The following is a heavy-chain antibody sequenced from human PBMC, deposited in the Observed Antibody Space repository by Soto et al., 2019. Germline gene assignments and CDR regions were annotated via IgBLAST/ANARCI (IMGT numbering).Heavy chain of an antibody. CDR2: IYYSGST. CDR1: GGSISSYY. D-gene: IGHD2-2*01. Sequence: SETLSLTCTVSGGSISSYYWSWIRQPPGKGLEWIGYIYYSGSTNYNPSLKSRVTISVDTSKNQFSLKLSSVTAADTAVYYCASNYCSSTSCYDAFDIWGQGTMVTVSS. J-gene: IGHJ3*02. V-gene: IGHV4-59*01. CDR3: ASNYCSSTSCYDAFDI.